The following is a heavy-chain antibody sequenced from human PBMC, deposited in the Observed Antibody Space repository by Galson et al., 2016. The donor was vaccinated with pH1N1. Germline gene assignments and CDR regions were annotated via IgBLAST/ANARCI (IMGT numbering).Heavy chain of an antibody. CDR3: AKDIDWGAFQS. CDR2: IIGSGSIT. D-gene: IGHD3-9*01. Sequence: SLRLSCAASGFSFKTYEMHWVRQAPGKGLEWVSYIIGSGSITNYADSVRGRFTISRDNAKNSVFLQMDSLRAEDTALYYCAKDIDWGAFQSWGQGTRVTVSS. J-gene: IGHJ4*02. CDR1: GFSFKTYE. V-gene: IGHV3-48*03.